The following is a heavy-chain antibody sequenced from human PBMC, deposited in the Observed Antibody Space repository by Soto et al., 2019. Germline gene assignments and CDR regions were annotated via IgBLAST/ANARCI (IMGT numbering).Heavy chain of an antibody. CDR3: TRDRCSGTSCYFRY. J-gene: IGHJ4*02. CDR2: MSYDGSKK. Sequence: GGSLRLSCVGSGFIFSNNGMHWVRQTPGKGLEWVAFMSYDGSKKYYADSVKGRFTISRDDSKNTLYLQMHSLRADDTAVYYCTRDRCSGTSCYFRYWGQGTLVTVSS. V-gene: IGHV3-30*05. CDR1: GFIFSNNG. D-gene: IGHD2-2*01.